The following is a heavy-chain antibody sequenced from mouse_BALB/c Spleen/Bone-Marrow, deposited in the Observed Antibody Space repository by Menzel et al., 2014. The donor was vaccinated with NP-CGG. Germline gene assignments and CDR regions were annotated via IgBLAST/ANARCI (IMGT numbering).Heavy chain of an antibody. J-gene: IGHJ2*01. D-gene: IGHD2-10*02. CDR3: TGKYGKGGDF. CDR1: GYTFTGYW. CDR2: IDPSDSET. V-gene: IGHV1-61*01. Sequence: VQLQQSGAELVRPGASVKLSCKASGYTFTGYWMNWVKQRPGQGLEWIGMIDPSDSETHYNQMFRDKATLTVDKSSSTAYMQLSSLTSEDSAVYYCTGKYGKGGDFWGQGTTLTVSS.